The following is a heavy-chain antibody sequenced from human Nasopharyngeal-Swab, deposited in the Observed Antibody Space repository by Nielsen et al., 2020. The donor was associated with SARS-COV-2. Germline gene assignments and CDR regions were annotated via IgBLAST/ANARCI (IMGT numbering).Heavy chain of an antibody. CDR3: ARGYSSSWQGYYFDY. J-gene: IGHJ4*02. CDR2: IIPIFGTA. Sequence: WVRQAPGQGLEWMGGIIPIFGTANYAQKFQGRVTVTADKSTSTAYMELSSLRSEDTAVYCCARGYSSSWQGYYFDYWGQGTLVTVSS. D-gene: IGHD6-13*01. V-gene: IGHV1-69*06.